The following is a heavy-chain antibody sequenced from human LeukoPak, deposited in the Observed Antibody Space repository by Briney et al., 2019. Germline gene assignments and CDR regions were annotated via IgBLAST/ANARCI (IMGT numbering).Heavy chain of an antibody. V-gene: IGHV3-7*01. J-gene: IGHJ6*03. CDR2: IKQDGSEK. CDR3: ARSGGITMVRGVIIYYYYMDV. CDR1: GFTFSSYW. Sequence: GGSLRLSCAASGFTFSSYWMSWVRQAPGKGLEWVANIKQDGSEKYYVDSVKGRFTISRDNAKNSLYLQMNSLRAEDTAVYYCARSGGITMVRGVIIYYYYMDVWGKGTTVTVSS. D-gene: IGHD3-10*01.